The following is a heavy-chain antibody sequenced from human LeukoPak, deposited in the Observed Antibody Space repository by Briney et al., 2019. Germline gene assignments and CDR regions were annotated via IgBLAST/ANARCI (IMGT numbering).Heavy chain of an antibody. CDR3: AKGARSSSGYTTD. D-gene: IGHD3-22*01. V-gene: IGHV3-9*01. CDR2: INWNSVSA. CDR1: GFTFSGFW. J-gene: IGHJ4*02. Sequence: PGGSLRLSCAASGFTFSGFWMHWVRQTPGKGLEWVAGINWNSVSAVYADSLKGRLTISRDNAKNSLFLQMNSLKTEDTAFYYCAKGARSSSGYTTDWGQGILVTVSS.